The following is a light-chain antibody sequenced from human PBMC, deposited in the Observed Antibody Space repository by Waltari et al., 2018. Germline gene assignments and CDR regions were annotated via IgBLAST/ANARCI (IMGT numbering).Light chain of an antibody. V-gene: IGLV3-1*01. CDR3: QAWDSNSAYV. J-gene: IGLJ1*01. Sequence: SYELIQPPSVSVSPGQTASITCSGDKLGDKFVCWYQQRPGQSPVLVIYQDRKRPSGVPVRFSGSNSGNTATLTISGTQAMDEADYYCQAWDSNSAYVFGTGTKVTVL. CDR2: QDR. CDR1: KLGDKF.